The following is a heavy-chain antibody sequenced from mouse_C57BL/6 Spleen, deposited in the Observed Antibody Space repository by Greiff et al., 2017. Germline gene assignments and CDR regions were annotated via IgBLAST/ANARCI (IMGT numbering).Heavy chain of an antibody. J-gene: IGHJ4*01. V-gene: IGHV1-78*01. Sequence: QVQLQQPDAELVKPGASVKISCKVSGYTFTDHTIHWMKQRPEQGLEWIGYIYPRDGSTKYNEKFKGKATLTADKSSSTAYMQLNSLTSEDSAVYFCARSPFIYDGYYDYAMDDWGQGTSVTVSS. CDR3: ARSPFIYDGYYDYAMDD. CDR2: IYPRDGST. CDR1: GYTFTDHT. D-gene: IGHD2-3*01.